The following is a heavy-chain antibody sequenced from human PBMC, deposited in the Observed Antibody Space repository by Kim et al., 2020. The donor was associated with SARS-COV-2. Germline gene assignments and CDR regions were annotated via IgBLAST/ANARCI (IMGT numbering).Heavy chain of an antibody. V-gene: IGHV1-3*01. D-gene: IGHD6-6*01. Sequence: ASVKVSCKASGYTFTSYAMHWVRQAPGQRLEWMGWINAGNGNTKYSQKSQGRVTITRDTSASTAYMELSSLRSEDTAVYYCARDLIGQLVIFDYWGQGTLVTVSS. CDR1: GYTFTSYA. J-gene: IGHJ4*02. CDR3: ARDLIGQLVIFDY. CDR2: INAGNGNT.